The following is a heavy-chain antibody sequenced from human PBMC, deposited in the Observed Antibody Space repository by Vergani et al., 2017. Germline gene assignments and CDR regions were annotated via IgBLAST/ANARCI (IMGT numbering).Heavy chain of an antibody. CDR2: INHSGST. Sequence: QVQLQQWGAGLLKPSETLSLTCAVYGGSFSGYYWSWIRQPPGKGLEWIGEINHSGSTNYNPSLKSRVTISVATSKNQFSLKLSSVTAADTAVYYCARGGRATVVTPVVFWFDPWGQGTLVTVSS. J-gene: IGHJ5*02. CDR3: ARGGRATVVTPVVFWFDP. CDR1: GGSFSGYY. D-gene: IGHD4-23*01. V-gene: IGHV4-34*01.